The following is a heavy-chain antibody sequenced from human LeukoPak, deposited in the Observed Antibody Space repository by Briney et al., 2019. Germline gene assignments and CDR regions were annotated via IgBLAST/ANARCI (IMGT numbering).Heavy chain of an antibody. CDR2: IYYSGST. D-gene: IGHD3-16*02. Sequence: SETLSLTCTVSSGPITGSTYYWGWFRQPPGKGLEWIGYIYYSGSTNYTNYNPSLKSRVTISVDTSKNQFSLKLSSVTAADTAVYYCARDPIVSVGDWYFDLWGRGTLVTVSS. J-gene: IGHJ2*01. CDR3: ARDPIVSVGDWYFDL. CDR1: SGPITGSTYY. V-gene: IGHV4-61*01.